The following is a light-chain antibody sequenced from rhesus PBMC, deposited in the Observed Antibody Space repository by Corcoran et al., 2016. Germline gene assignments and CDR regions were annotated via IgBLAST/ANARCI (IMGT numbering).Light chain of an antibody. CDR3: LQYSSSPLT. J-gene: IGKJ4*01. V-gene: IGKV1-22*01. CDR1: QSISSW. Sequence: DIQMTQSPSSLSASVGETVTITCRASQSISSWLDWYQQKPGKAPKLLIYKDSSLQSGVPSRFSGRGSGTDFTLTISSLQPEDFATYYCLQYSSSPLTFGGGTKVELK. CDR2: KDS.